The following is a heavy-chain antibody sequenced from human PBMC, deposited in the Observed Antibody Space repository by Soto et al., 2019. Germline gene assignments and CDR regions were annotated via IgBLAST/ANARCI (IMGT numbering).Heavy chain of an antibody. V-gene: IGHV4-4*02. Sequence: PSGTLSLTCAVSGGSISSSNWWSWVRQPPGKGLEWIGEIYHSGSTNYNPSLKSRVTISVDKSKNQFSLKLSSVTAADTAVYYCARNSGGSSYYYYGMDVWGQGTTVTVSS. CDR3: ARNSGGSSYYYYGMDV. CDR2: IYHSGST. CDR1: GGSISSSNW. J-gene: IGHJ6*02. D-gene: IGHD1-26*01.